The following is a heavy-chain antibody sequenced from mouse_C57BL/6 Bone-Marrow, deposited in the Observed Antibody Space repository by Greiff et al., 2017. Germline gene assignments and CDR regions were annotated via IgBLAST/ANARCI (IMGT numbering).Heavy chain of an antibody. V-gene: IGHV1-7*01. Sequence: QVQLQQSGAELAKPGASVKLSCKASGYTFTSYWMHWVKQRPGQGLEWIGYINPSSGYTKYNQKFKDKATLTADKSSSTAYMQLSRLTYEDSAVYYCAGGLGRVYYAMDYWGQGTSVTVSS. CDR2: INPSSGYT. CDR1: GYTFTSYW. D-gene: IGHD4-1*01. J-gene: IGHJ4*01. CDR3: AGGLGRVYYAMDY.